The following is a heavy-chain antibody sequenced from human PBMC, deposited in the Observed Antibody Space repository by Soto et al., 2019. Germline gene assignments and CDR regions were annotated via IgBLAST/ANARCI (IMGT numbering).Heavy chain of an antibody. V-gene: IGHV3-49*03. D-gene: IGHD4-17*01. CDR1: GFTFGDCA. Sequence: GGSLRLSCIASGFTFGDCAMSWFRQAPGKGLEWVGFIRSEAYGGTTEYAASVKGRFTISRDDSKSIAYLQMNSLKSEDTAVYYCTRGHGDTSSSYYYMDVWGKGTTVTVSS. CDR3: TRGHGDTSSSYYYMDV. J-gene: IGHJ6*03. CDR2: IRSEAYGGTT.